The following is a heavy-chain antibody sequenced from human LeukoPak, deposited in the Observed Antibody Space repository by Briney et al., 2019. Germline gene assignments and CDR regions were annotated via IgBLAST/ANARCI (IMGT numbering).Heavy chain of an antibody. CDR3: ARVGTYYRSLDS. Sequence: PSETLSLTGTVPGGSIDDFSCNWIPQPPGQGREGIGYIYHSGGTNYNPSLKSRVTISLDTSKNQCSLKLSSVTAADTAVYYCARVGTYYRSLDSWGQGTLVTVSS. D-gene: IGHD3-10*01. CDR1: GGSIDDFS. J-gene: IGHJ4*02. V-gene: IGHV4-59*13. CDR2: IYHSGGT.